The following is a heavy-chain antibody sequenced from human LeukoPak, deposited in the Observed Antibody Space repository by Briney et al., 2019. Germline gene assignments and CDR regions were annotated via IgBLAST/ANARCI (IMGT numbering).Heavy chain of an antibody. D-gene: IGHD6-19*01. Sequence: GGSLRLSCAASGFTFSSYAVSWVRQAPGKGLEWVSAISGSGGSTYYADSVKGRFTISRDNSKNTLYLQMNSLRAEDTAVYYCAKDAPKGIAVAGTEYFDYWGQGTLVTVSS. CDR3: AKDAPKGIAVAGTEYFDY. CDR1: GFTFSSYA. J-gene: IGHJ4*02. V-gene: IGHV3-23*01. CDR2: ISGSGGST.